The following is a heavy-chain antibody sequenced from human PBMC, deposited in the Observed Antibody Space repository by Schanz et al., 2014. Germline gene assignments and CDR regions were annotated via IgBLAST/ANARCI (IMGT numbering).Heavy chain of an antibody. J-gene: IGHJ4*02. CDR2: ISGSSRTI. CDR3: ARWFLIRGVILDS. Sequence: EVQLVESGGGLVKPGGSLRLSCATSGFTFSSYGMHWVRQAPGKGLEWVSYISGSSRTIYYADSMKGRFTISRDNAKNSLYLQMNSLRADDTAMYYCARWFLIRGVILDSWGQGTLVTVSS. D-gene: IGHD3-10*01. CDR1: GFTFSSYG. V-gene: IGHV3-48*01.